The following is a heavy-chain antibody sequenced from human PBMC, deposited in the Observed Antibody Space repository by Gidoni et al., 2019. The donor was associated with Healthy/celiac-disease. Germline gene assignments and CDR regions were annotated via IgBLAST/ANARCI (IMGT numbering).Heavy chain of an antibody. CDR2: IYYSGST. J-gene: IGHJ4*02. V-gene: IGHV4-31*03. D-gene: IGHD2-2*01. CDR3: ARGWSDIVVVPAGHFFDY. Sequence: QVQLQESGPGLVKPSQTLSLTCTVSGGSISSGGSYWSWIRQHPGKGLEWIGYIYYSGSTYYNPSLKSRVTISVDTSKNQFSLKLSSVTAADTAVYYCARGWSDIVVVPAGHFFDYWGQGTLVTVSS. CDR1: GGSISSGGSY.